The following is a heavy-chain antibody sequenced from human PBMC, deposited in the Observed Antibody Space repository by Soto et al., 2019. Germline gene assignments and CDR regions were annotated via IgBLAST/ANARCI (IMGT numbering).Heavy chain of an antibody. CDR3: STGPDHVFYYYYYMGV. J-gene: IGHJ6*03. V-gene: IGHV1-8*01. Sequence: QVQLVQSGAEVKKPGASVKVSCKASGYSFTSYEIYWVRQATGQGLEWMGWMNPNSGNTGYSQKLQGRVTMTRNTSTITAYKEQTTSRSSDTTVYYCSTGPDHVFYYYYYMGVWGKGTTVTVSS. CDR1: GYSFTSYE. CDR2: MNPNSGNT.